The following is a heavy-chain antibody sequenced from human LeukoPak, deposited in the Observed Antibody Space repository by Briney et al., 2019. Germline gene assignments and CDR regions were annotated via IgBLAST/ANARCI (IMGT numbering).Heavy chain of an antibody. J-gene: IGHJ4*02. CDR2: INHCGST. Sequence: SETLSLTCAVYGGSFSGYYWSWIRQPPGKGLEWIGEINHCGSTNYNPSLKSRVTISVDTSKNQFSLKLSSVTAADTAVYYCARESTTEDSILDYWGQGTLVTVSS. CDR1: GGSFSGYY. V-gene: IGHV4-34*01. CDR3: ARESTTEDSILDY. D-gene: IGHD3-22*01.